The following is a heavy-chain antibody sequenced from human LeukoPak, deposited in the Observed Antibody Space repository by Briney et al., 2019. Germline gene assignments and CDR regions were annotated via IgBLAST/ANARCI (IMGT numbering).Heavy chain of an antibody. CDR1: GSTFSPYA. CDR2: ISGCGGST. D-gene: IGHD6-19*01. Sequence: GGSLRLSCADSGSTFSPYAMTWVRQAPGKGLEWVSAISGCGGSTYYADSVKGRFTISRYNAKNSLYLQMNSLRAEATAVYYCARDSTRLPLDYSSGWSNYFDYCGQGTLVTASS. J-gene: IGHJ4*02. V-gene: IGHV3-23*01. CDR3: ARDSTRLPLDYSSGWSNYFDY.